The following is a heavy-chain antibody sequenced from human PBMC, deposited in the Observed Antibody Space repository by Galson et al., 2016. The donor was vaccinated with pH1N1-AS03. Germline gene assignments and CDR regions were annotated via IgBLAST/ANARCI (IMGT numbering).Heavy chain of an antibody. CDR3: AREDNFGSGGFLSYDY. Sequence: SLRLSCAASGFPFSSYSMSWVRQAPGKGLEWVSAISAGGVTTYYADSVRGRFTISRDNSKKTLSLQMNGLRAEDTALYYCAREDNFGSGGFLSYDYWGLGILVTVSS. D-gene: IGHD2-15*01. J-gene: IGHJ4*02. CDR2: ISAGGVTT. CDR1: GFPFSSYS. V-gene: IGHV3-23*01.